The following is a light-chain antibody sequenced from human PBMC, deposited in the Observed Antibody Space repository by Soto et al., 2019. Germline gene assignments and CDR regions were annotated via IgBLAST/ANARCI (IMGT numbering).Light chain of an antibody. CDR3: QQRSSWPFT. CDR2: ATS. Sequence: EVVLTQSPATLSLSPGEGATLSCRASKSIGNYLAWYQQKPGQAPRLLIYATSNRATGIPARFSGSGSGTDFTLTISSLEPEDFAFYYCQQRSSWPFTFGPGTKVDIK. V-gene: IGKV3-11*01. J-gene: IGKJ3*01. CDR1: KSIGNY.